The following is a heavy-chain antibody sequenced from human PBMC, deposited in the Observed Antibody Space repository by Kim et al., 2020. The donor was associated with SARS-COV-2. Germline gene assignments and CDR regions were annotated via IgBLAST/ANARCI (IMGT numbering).Heavy chain of an antibody. J-gene: IGHJ4*02. Sequence: ASVKVSCKASGYTFTAYYMHWVRQAPGQGLEWMGWINPNSGGTNYAQKFQGRVTMTRDTSISTAYMELSRLRSDDTAVYYCARGAGNIVVAAHDYWGQGTLVTVSS. D-gene: IGHD6-19*01. CDR1: GYTFTAYY. CDR2: INPNSGGT. V-gene: IGHV1-2*02. CDR3: ARGAGNIVVAAHDY.